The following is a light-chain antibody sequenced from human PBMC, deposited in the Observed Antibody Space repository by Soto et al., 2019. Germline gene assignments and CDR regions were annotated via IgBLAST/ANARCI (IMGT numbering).Light chain of an antibody. Sequence: QSALTQPASVSGSPGQSITISCTGTTSDVGGYEYVSWYQQHPGKAPKLMIYEVSTRPSGVSSLFSGSKSGTTASLTISGLQAEDEADYYCSSYTSSSPYVFGSGTKLTVL. CDR3: SSYTSSSPYV. V-gene: IGLV2-14*01. CDR1: TSDVGGYEY. J-gene: IGLJ1*01. CDR2: EVS.